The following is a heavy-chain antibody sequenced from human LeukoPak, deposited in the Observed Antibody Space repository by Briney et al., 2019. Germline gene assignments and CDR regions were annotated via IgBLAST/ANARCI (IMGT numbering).Heavy chain of an antibody. CDR1: SGSIRNYH. D-gene: IGHD3-22*01. V-gene: IGHV4-59*08. J-gene: IGHJ4*02. CDR2: IYYSGST. Sequence: PSETLSLICTVSSGSIRNYHWSWIRQPPGKGLEWVGYIYYSGSTNYNPSLESRVTISVDMSKNQFSLKLSSVTAADTAVYYCARQYDYDSSGYYSGYWGQGTLVTVSS. CDR3: ARQYDYDSSGYYSGY.